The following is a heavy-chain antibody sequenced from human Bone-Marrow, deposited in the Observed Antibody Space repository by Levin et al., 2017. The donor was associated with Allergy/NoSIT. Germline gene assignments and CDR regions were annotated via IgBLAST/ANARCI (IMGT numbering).Heavy chain of an antibody. CDR3: VKETFWSGHPFDI. CDR1: GFSLSAYE. J-gene: IGHJ3*02. CDR2: ISGNGGNT. Sequence: PGGSLRLSCSGSGFSLSAYEMYWVRQAPGKGLEYVSAISGNGGNTYYTDSVKGRFIISRDNSKNTLYLQMSSLRPEDTAVYYCVKETFWSGHPFDIWGQGTLVTVSS. D-gene: IGHD3-3*01. V-gene: IGHV3-64D*06.